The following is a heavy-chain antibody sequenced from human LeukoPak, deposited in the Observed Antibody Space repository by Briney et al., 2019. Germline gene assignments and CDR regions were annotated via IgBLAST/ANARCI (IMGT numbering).Heavy chain of an antibody. J-gene: IGHJ4*02. V-gene: IGHV3-30*04. CDR3: ARLPRSGWYDFYDY. Sequence: GGSLRLSCAASGFSFSSYAMHWVRQVPGKGLEWVAVISYDGSNKYYADSVKGRFTISRDNSKNTLYPQVNSLRAEDTAVYYCARLPRSGWYDFYDYWGQGTLVTVSS. CDR1: GFSFSSYA. D-gene: IGHD6-19*01. CDR2: ISYDGSNK.